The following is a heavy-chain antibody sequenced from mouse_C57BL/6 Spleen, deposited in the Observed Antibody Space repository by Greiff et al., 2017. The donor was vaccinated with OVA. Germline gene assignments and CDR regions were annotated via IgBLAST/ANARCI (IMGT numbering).Heavy chain of an antibody. CDR3: TRDKGYYGNYFDY. CDR1: GFTFSSYA. Sequence: DVMLVESGEGLVKPGGSLKLSCAASGFTFSSYAMSWVRQTPEKRLEWVAYISSGGDYIYYADTVKGRFTISRDNARNTLYLQMSSLKSEDTAMYYCTRDKGYYGNYFDYWGQGTTLTVSS. D-gene: IGHD2-1*01. V-gene: IGHV5-9-1*02. CDR2: ISSGGDYI. J-gene: IGHJ2*01.